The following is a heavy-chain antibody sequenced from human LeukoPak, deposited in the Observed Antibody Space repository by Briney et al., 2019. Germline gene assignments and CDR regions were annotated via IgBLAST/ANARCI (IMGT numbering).Heavy chain of an antibody. CDR2: INSDVSST. D-gene: IGHD4-17*01. Sequence: AGGSLRLSCAASGFTFSSYWMHWVRQAPGKGLVWVSRINSDVSSTSYADSVKGRFTISRDNAKNTLYLQMNSLRAEDTAVYYCATGDYGDYVDYWGHGILVTVSS. CDR3: ATGDYGDYVDY. CDR1: GFTFSSYW. V-gene: IGHV3-74*01. J-gene: IGHJ4*01.